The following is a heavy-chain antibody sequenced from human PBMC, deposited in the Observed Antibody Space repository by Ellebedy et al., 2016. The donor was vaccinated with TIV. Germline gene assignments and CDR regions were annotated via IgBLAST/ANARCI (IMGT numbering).Heavy chain of an antibody. CDR2: IYYSGST. CDR3: ARHRYGDPLVLLH. CDR1: GGSISSSSYY. D-gene: IGHD4-17*01. V-gene: IGHV4-61*05. J-gene: IGHJ4*02. Sequence: MPSETLSLTCTVSGGSISSSSYYWSWIRQPPGKGLEWIGYIYYSGSTNYNPSLKSRVTISVDTSKNQFSLKLSSVTAADTALYYCARHRYGDPLVLLHWGQGTLVTVSS.